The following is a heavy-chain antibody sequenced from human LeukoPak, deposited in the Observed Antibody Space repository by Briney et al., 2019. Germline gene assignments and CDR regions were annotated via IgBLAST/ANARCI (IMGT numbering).Heavy chain of an antibody. V-gene: IGHV3-7*01. D-gene: IGHD1-1*01. J-gene: IGHJ4*02. Sequence: GGSLRLSCAASGFPFSTYWMSWVRQAPGKGLEWVANIKQDGSEKYYVDSVKGRFTISRDTAKNSLYLQMNSLRAEDTAVYYCARDYHNEGGTVDYWGQGTLVTVSS. CDR2: IKQDGSEK. CDR1: GFPFSTYW. CDR3: ARDYHNEGGTVDY.